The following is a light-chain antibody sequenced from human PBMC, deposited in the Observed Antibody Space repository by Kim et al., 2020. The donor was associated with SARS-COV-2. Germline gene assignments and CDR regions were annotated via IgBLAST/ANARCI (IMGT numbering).Light chain of an antibody. Sequence: QSALTQPPSASGSLGQSVTISCTGTNSDIGVYTVISWYQQHPGKAPRLIIYEISKRPSGVPARFSGSKSGNTAFLTVSGLQTEDEAVYYCNSLSLSDHYLFGTGTKVTVL. J-gene: IGLJ1*01. CDR2: EIS. CDR1: NSDIGVYTV. CDR3: NSLSLSDHYL. V-gene: IGLV2-8*01.